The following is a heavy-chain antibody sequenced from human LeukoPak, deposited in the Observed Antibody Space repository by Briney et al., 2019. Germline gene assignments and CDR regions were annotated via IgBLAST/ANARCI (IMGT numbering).Heavy chain of an antibody. Sequence: GGSLRLSCAASGFTFSSYGMHWVRQAPGKGLEWVAVIWYDGSNKYYADSVKGRFTISRVNSKNTLYLQMNSLRAEDTAVYYCAKLEMDTAMVDYWGQGTLVTVSS. D-gene: IGHD5-18*01. CDR1: GFTFSSYG. V-gene: IGHV3-33*06. J-gene: IGHJ4*02. CDR2: IWYDGSNK. CDR3: AKLEMDTAMVDY.